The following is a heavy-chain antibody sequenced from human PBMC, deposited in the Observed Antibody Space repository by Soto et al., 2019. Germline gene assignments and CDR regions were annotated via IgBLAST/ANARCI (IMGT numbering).Heavy chain of an antibody. CDR3: TTAAELRFLEWLLSMDYYYYGMDV. CDR2: IKSKTDGGTT. CDR1: GFTFSNAW. J-gene: IGHJ6*02. D-gene: IGHD3-3*01. Sequence: PGGSLRLSCAASGFTFSNAWMRWVRQAPGKGLECVGRIKSKTDGGTTDYAAPVKGRFTISRDDSKNALYLQMNSLKTEDTAVYYCTTAAELRFLEWLLSMDYYYYGMDVWGQGTTVTVSS. V-gene: IGHV3-15*01.